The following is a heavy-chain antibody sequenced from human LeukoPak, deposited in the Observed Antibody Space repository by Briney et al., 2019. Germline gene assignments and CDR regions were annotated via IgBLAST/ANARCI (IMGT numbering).Heavy chain of an antibody. CDR1: GFTFSDSA. CDR2: IRGKTNSYAT. V-gene: IGHV3-73*01. CDR3: TGGSGWYSPDY. Sequence: GGSLRPSCAASGFTFSDSAMNWVRQASGKGLEWVGHIRGKTNSYATAYAASVRGRFTISRDDSKNTAYLQMNSLKTEDTAVYYCTGGSGWYSPDYWGQGTLVTVSS. D-gene: IGHD6-19*01. J-gene: IGHJ4*02.